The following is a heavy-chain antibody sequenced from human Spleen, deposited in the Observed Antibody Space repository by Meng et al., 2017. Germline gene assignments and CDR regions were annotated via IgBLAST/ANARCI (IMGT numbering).Heavy chain of an antibody. V-gene: IGHV3-30*04. CDR3: SGHIDY. D-gene: IGHD5-12*01. CDR1: GFTFSSYA. CDR2: VSYDGSYR. Sequence: GESLKISCAASGFTFSSYAMHWVRQAPGKGLEWVAIVSYDGSYRYHADSVKGRFTISRDNAKNSLYLQMNSLRAEDTAVYYCSGHIDYWGQGTLVTVSS. J-gene: IGHJ4*02.